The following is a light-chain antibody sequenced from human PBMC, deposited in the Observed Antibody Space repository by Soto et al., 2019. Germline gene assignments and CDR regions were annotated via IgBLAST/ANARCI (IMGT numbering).Light chain of an antibody. CDR2: DAS. CDR3: QQYNCYWGYN. V-gene: IGKV1-5*01. Sequence: DIQMTQSPSTLSASVGDRVTITCRASQSISRWLAWYQQKPGKAPKFLIFDASSLQSGVTSRFSGIGSGTAVTITSSSLQPDDFATYYYQQYNCYWGYNFGQGTKLEIK. J-gene: IGKJ2*01. CDR1: QSISRW.